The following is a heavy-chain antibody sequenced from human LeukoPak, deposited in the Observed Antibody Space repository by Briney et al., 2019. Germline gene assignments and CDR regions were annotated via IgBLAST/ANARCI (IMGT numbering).Heavy chain of an antibody. Sequence: ASETLSLTCTVSGGSISNYYWSWIRQPPGKGLEWIGYIYYSGSTKYNPSLKSRVTISVDTSKNQFSLKLSSVTAADTAVYYCARPADSSGYYPPRFDYWGQGTLVTVSS. CDR1: GGSISNYY. V-gene: IGHV4-59*12. CDR3: ARPADSSGYYPPRFDY. J-gene: IGHJ4*02. CDR2: IYYSGST. D-gene: IGHD3-22*01.